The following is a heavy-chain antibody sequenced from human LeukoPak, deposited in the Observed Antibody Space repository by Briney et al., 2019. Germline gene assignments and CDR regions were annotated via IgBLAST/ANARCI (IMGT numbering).Heavy chain of an antibody. CDR3: ARESGYYDSSGYPYYYYYMDV. D-gene: IGHD3-22*01. CDR2: IYTSGST. Sequence: SETLSLTCTVSGGSISSGSYYWSWIRQPAGKGLEWIGRIYTSGSTNYNPSLKSRVTISVDTSKNQFSLKLSSVTAADTAVYYCARESGYYDSSGYPYYYYYMDVWGRGTTVTISS. J-gene: IGHJ6*03. CDR1: GGSISSGSYY. V-gene: IGHV4-61*02.